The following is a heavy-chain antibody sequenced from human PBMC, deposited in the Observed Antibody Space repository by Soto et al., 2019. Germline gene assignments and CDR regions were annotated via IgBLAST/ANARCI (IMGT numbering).Heavy chain of an antibody. CDR1: GYSFTSYG. Sequence: PGESQKISCKGSGYSFTSYGSGWVRQMPGKGLEWMGIIYPGDSDTRYSPSFQGQVTISADKSISTAYLQWSSLKASDTAMYYCARQQKLGIAVVGYYYYGMDVWGQGTTVTVSS. CDR3: ARQQKLGIAVVGYYYYGMDV. D-gene: IGHD6-19*01. J-gene: IGHJ6*02. CDR2: IYPGDSDT. V-gene: IGHV5-51*01.